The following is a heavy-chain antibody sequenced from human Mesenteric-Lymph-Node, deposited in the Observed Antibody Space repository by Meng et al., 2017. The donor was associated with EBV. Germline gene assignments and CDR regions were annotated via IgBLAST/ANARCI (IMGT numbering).Heavy chain of an antibody. CDR1: GYIFSDYG. Sequence: QVQLVQPGVEVKKPGASMKVSCKAFGYIFSDYGISWVRQAPGKGLEWMGWMNPNIGNTGYAQKFQGRVSMTRDTSISTAYMELSSLKSEDTAVYYCARGVEGSGRDWYYWGQGTLVTVSS. CDR2: MNPNIGNT. J-gene: IGHJ4*02. CDR3: ARGVEGSGRDWYY. V-gene: IGHV1-8*02. D-gene: IGHD3-10*01.